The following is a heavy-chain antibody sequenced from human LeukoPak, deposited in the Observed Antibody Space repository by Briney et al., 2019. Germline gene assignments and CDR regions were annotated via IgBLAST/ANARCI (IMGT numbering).Heavy chain of an antibody. D-gene: IGHD2-8*02. Sequence: ASVKVSCKASGYTFTSHYMHWVRQAPGQGLEWMGIINLSGGSTSYAQKFQGRVTMTRDMSTNTVYMDLSSLRSEDTAVYYCARGSSPFTVNDWFDPWGQGTLVTVSS. CDR3: ARGSSPFTVNDWFDP. CDR2: INLSGGST. CDR1: GYTFTSHY. V-gene: IGHV1-46*01. J-gene: IGHJ5*02.